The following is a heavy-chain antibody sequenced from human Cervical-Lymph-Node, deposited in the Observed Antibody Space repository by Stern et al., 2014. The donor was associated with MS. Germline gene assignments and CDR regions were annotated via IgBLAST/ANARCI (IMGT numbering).Heavy chain of an antibody. V-gene: IGHV3-73*01. D-gene: IGHD3-16*01. CDR3: TTGGFDY. J-gene: IGHJ4*02. Sequence: EVQLVESGGGLVQPGGSLKLSCAASGFTFSGSATHWVRQASGKGLEWVGRIRSKANSYATAYAASVKGRFTISRDDSKNTAYLQMNSLKTEDTAVYYCTTGGFDYWGQGTLVTVSS. CDR1: GFTFSGSA. CDR2: IRSKANSYAT.